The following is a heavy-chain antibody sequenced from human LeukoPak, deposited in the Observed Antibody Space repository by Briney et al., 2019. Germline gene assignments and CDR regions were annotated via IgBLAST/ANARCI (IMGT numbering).Heavy chain of an antibody. D-gene: IGHD3-10*01. V-gene: IGHV3-23*01. CDR2: ISGSGDST. CDR3: AKESRITMVRGVVDY. J-gene: IGHJ4*02. Sequence: GGSLRLSCAASGFTFSTYAMSWVRQAPGKGLGWVSAISGSGDSTYYADSVKGRFTISRDNSRNTLYLQMNSLRAEDTAVYYCAKESRITMVRGVVDYWGQGTLVTVSS. CDR1: GFTFSTYA.